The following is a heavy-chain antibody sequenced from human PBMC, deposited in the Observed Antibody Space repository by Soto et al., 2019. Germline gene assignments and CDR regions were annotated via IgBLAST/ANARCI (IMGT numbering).Heavy chain of an antibody. J-gene: IGHJ4*02. Sequence: AXVKVSSEASGYTFASSGISWVRQAPGQGLEWLAWISGYNGDTHYAQKLQDRVTLTTDTSTNTVYMEVRSLGSDDTAVYYCARTRLDCRITGCYEYWGEGTLVTVSS. CDR2: ISGYNGDT. V-gene: IGHV1-18*01. CDR1: GYTFASSG. CDR3: ARTRLDCRITGCYEY. D-gene: IGHD2-2*01.